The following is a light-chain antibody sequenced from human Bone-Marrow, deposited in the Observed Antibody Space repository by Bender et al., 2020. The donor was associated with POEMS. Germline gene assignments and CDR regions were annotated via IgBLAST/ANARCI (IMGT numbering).Light chain of an antibody. CDR3: SSYAGSNNVK. CDR2: DVN. CDR1: SSDVGGYNF. J-gene: IGLJ3*02. Sequence: QSALTQPRSVSGSPGQSVSISCTGSSSDVGGYNFVSWYQQHPGKAPRLIIYDVNRRPSGVPDRFSGSKSGNTASLTVSGLQAEDEADYYCSSYAGSNNVKFGGGTKLTVL. V-gene: IGLV2-11*01.